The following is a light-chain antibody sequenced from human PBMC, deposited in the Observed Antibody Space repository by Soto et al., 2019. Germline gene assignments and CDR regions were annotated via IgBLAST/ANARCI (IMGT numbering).Light chain of an antibody. J-gene: IGKJ4*01. CDR3: QQYGSSHT. CDR1: QIVSSSY. CDR2: GAS. V-gene: IGKV3-20*01. Sequence: EIVLTQSPGTLSLSPGERATLSCRASQIVSSSYLAWYQQKPGQAPRLLIYGASRRAPGIPDRFSGSGSGTDFPITISRLQPEDSAVYYCQQYGSSHTFGGGTKVEIK.